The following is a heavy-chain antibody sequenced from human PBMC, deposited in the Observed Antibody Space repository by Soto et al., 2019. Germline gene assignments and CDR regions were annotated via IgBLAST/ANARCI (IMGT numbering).Heavy chain of an antibody. CDR2: IYYSGNT. V-gene: IGHV4-30-4*01. J-gene: IGHJ6*02. Sequence: PSETLSLTCTVSGGSISSDDSYWSWIRQPPGKGLEWIGYIYYSGNTYYNPSLKSRVTISVDTSKNQFSLKLSSVTAADTAVYYCARDVVAGTPNYYYYYGLDVWGQGTTVTVSS. CDR3: ARDVVAGTPNYYYYYGLDV. D-gene: IGHD2-15*01. CDR1: GGSISSDDSY.